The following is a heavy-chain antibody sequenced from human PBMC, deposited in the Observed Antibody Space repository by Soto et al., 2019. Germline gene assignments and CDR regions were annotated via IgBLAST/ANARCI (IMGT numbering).Heavy chain of an antibody. V-gene: IGHV3-7*01. Sequence: EVQLVESGGGLVQPGGSLRLSCAASGFTFSSYWMSWVRQAPGKGLEWVANIKQDGSEKYYVDSVKGRFTISRDNAKNSLYLQINSLRAEDRAVYYCARSARPGDLFDYWGQGTLVTVS. D-gene: IGHD2-21*02. J-gene: IGHJ4*02. CDR1: GFTFSSYW. CDR2: IKQDGSEK. CDR3: ARSARPGDLFDY.